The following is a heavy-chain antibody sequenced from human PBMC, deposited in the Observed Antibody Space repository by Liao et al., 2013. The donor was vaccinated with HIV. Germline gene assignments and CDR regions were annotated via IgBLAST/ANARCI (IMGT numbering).Heavy chain of an antibody. CDR1: GVSFISYS. V-gene: IGHV4-4*07. J-gene: IGHJ4*02. D-gene: IGHD3-3*01. CDR2: IYNSGST. CDR3: ARVRGIKIFPVALRQGVFDC. Sequence: QVQLQESGPGLVKPSETLSLTCAVSGVSFISYSWSWIRQPAGEGLEWIGRIYNSGSTTYNPSLKSRVTMSVDTSKNQLSLKLRSMTAADTAVYYCARVRGIKIFPVALRQGVFDCWGQGTLVTVSS.